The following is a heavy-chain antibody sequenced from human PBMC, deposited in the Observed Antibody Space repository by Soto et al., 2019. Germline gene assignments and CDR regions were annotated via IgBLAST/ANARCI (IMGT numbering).Heavy chain of an antibody. J-gene: IGHJ2*01. V-gene: IGHV1-18*01. D-gene: IGHD6-19*01. CDR1: GYIFNNYG. CDR2: IGPYVGKT. CDR3: ARCYCSVGSCFTCWLFDL. Sequence: QGQLVQSGAEVRKPGASVKVSCQASGYIFNNYGLSWVRQVPGQGLAWVGWIGPYVGKTDYAQKFRDRVTQTAGPTTHSAYMELSSLTSVASAFYYCARCYCSVGSCFTCWLFDLWGRGTMVTVSS.